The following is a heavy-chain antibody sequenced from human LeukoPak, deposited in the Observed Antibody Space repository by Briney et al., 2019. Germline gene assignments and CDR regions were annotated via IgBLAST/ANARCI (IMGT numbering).Heavy chain of an antibody. Sequence: SETLSLTCAVYGGSFSGYYWSWIRQPPGKGLEWIGEINHSGSTNYNPSLKSRVTISVDTSKNQFSLKLSSVTAADTAVYYCARTAAAGYFDYWGQGTLVTVSS. CDR1: GGSFSGYY. D-gene: IGHD6-13*01. V-gene: IGHV4-34*01. CDR2: INHSGST. CDR3: ARTAAAGYFDY. J-gene: IGHJ4*02.